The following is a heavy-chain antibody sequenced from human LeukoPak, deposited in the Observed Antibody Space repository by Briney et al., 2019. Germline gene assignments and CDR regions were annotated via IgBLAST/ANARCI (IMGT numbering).Heavy chain of an antibody. CDR1: EFNFSSYR. J-gene: IGHJ4*02. V-gene: IGHV3-21*01. D-gene: IGHD6-13*01. CDR2: ISSSSSYI. Sequence: GGDMLLFSAASEFNFSSYRINGDLEAPGKGLKKISSISSSSSYIYYADSVKGRFTISRDNAKNSLYLQMNSLRAEDTAVYYCASASSWYLEPIDYLGQGTLVIGSS. CDR3: ASASSWYLEPIDY.